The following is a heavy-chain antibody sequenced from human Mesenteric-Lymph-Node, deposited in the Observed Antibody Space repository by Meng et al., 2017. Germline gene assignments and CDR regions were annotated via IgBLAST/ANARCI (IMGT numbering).Heavy chain of an antibody. J-gene: IGHJ4*02. D-gene: IGHD2-8*01. Sequence: SLKISCAASGFTFDDYAMHWVRQAPGKGLEWVSGISWNSGSIGYADSVKGRFTISRDNAKNSLYLQMSNLRAEDSAIYYCARVPALLYFADSYYFDSWGRGALVTVSS. CDR3: ARVPALLYFADSYYFDS. CDR2: ISWNSGSI. CDR1: GFTFDDYA. V-gene: IGHV3-9*01.